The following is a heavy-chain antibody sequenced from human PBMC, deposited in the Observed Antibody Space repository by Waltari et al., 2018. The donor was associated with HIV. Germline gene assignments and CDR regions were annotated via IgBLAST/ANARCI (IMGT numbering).Heavy chain of an antibody. D-gene: IGHD4-17*01. J-gene: IGHJ6*02. CDR3: AKDRQVTTVTTPLYYYGMDV. CDR1: GFTFSTYG. V-gene: IGHV3-30*18. Sequence: VQLVESGGGVVQPGRSLRLSCAASGFTFSTYGMHWVRQAPGKGLEWVAVIWYDGSNKYYADSVKGRFTISRDNSKNTLYLQMNSLRAEDTAMYYCAKDRQVTTVTTPLYYYGMDVWGQGTTVTVSS. CDR2: IWYDGSNK.